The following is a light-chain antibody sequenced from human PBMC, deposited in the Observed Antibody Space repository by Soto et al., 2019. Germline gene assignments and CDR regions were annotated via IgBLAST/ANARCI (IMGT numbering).Light chain of an antibody. CDR2: GAS. CDR3: QQYNNWPPYT. CDR1: QSVSSN. J-gene: IGKJ2*01. V-gene: IGKV3-15*01. Sequence: EIVMTQSPATLSVSPGERATLSCRASQSVSSNLAWYQQKPGQAPMLLIYGASNRATGIPARFSGSGSGTEFTLTISSLQSEDLAVYYCQQYNNWPPYTLGQGTKLEIK.